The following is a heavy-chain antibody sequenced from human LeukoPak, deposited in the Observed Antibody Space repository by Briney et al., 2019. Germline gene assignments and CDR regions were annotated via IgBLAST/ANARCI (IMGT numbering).Heavy chain of an antibody. CDR3: AREQTTGTVYFDY. V-gene: IGHV3-30-3*01. Sequence: GGSLRLSCAASGFTFSTYAVHWVRQAPGKGLEWVAVISYDVTNKYYADSVKGRFTISRDYSKNTLYLQMNSLRAEDTAVYYCAREQTTGTVYFDYWGQGTLVTVSS. CDR2: ISYDVTNK. J-gene: IGHJ4*02. D-gene: IGHD1-1*01. CDR1: GFTFSTYA.